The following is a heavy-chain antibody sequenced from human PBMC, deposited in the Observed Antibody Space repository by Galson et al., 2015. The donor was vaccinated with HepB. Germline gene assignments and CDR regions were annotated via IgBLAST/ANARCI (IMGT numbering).Heavy chain of an antibody. V-gene: IGHV4-39*01. CDR2: IYYSGTT. J-gene: IGHJ4*02. CDR3: ARHNYTSGTSRPFDY. D-gene: IGHD3-10*01. CDR1: GDFISSSTYY. Sequence: ETLSLTCTVSGDFISSSTYYWGWVRQPPGKGLEWIGTIYYSGTTYYNPSLKSRVTVSVDTPNNHFSLKLSSVTAADTAVYYCARHNYTSGTSRPFDYWGQGTLVTVSS.